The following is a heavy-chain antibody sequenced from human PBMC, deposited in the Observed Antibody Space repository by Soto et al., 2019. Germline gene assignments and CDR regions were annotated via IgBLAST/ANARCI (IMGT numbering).Heavy chain of an antibody. D-gene: IGHD6-19*01. CDR2: IYYTGGT. J-gene: IGHJ4*02. Sequence: QVQLQESGPGQVKPSETLSLTCIVSGGSISNKYWTWIRQPPGKGLEWIGSIYYTGGTTYHPSLTSRVAISLDTSMQRFSLRLNSVTAADTAVYFCARATVQWHFDSWGQGTLVTVSS. CDR3: ARATVQWHFDS. CDR1: GGSISNKY. V-gene: IGHV4-59*01.